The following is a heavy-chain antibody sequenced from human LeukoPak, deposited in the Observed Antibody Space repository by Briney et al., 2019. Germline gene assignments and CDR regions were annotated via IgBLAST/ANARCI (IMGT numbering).Heavy chain of an antibody. CDR3: ARDLGSPGIDP. J-gene: IGHJ5*02. CDR1: GYTFTGYY. Sequence: ASVKVSCKTSGYTFTGYYIHWVRQAPGQGLEWMGWINPNSGVTNYAQKFQGGVTMTRVTSISSAYMELSRLRSDDTAVYYCARDLGSPGIDPWGQGTLVTVSS. D-gene: IGHD1-26*01. CDR2: INPNSGVT. V-gene: IGHV1-2*02.